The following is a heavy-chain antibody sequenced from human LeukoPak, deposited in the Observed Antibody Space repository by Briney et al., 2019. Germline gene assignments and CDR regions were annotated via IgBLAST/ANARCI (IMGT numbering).Heavy chain of an antibody. CDR2: IGPTGTDR. D-gene: IGHD1-14*01. V-gene: IGHV3-21*01. Sequence: PGGSLRLSCAASGFTFSSCGLIWVRQAPGKGLEWVSSIGPTGTDRYYADSVRRRFTISRDNAKNSMYLQMDSLRVEDTAVYYCATETIGRHYDYWGQGTLLTVSS. CDR3: ATETIGRHYDY. CDR1: GFTFSSCG. J-gene: IGHJ4*02.